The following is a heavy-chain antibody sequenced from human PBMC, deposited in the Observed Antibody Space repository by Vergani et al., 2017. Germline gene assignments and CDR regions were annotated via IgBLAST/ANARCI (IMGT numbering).Heavy chain of an antibody. Sequence: EVQLVESGGGLVQPGGSLRLSCAASGFTLKTHAMSWVRLTPGRGLEWVSTVCGGGGSTYYADSVKGRFTMSRDNSKNTLYLEMNGLTADDTAVYYCAEGGVAIVVPADPYYFDSWGQGTLVTVSS. V-gene: IGHV3-23*04. CDR1: GFTLKTHA. J-gene: IGHJ4*02. D-gene: IGHD5-12*01. CDR3: AEGGVAIVVPADPYYFDS. CDR2: VCGGGGST.